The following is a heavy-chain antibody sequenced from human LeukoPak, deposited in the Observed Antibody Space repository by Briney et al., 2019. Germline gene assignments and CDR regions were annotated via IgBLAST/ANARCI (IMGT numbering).Heavy chain of an antibody. V-gene: IGHV3-53*01. CDR3: ARDRARMGPDGMDV. CDR2: IYSGGST. D-gene: IGHD1-14*01. Sequence: GGSLRLSCAASGFTVSSNYMSWVRQAPGKGLEWVSVIYSGGSTYYADSVKGRFTISRDNSKNTLYLQMNSLRAEDTAVYYCARDRARMGPDGMDVWGQGTTVTVSS. CDR1: GFTVSSNY. J-gene: IGHJ6*02.